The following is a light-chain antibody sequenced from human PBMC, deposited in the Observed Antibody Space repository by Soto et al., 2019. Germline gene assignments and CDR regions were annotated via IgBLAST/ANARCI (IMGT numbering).Light chain of an antibody. J-gene: IGLJ1*01. CDR3: SSYRYSNTYI. CDR2: EVS. Sequence: QSVLTQPASVSGSPGQSITISCTGTSSDVGGYVYVSWYQQHPGKAPTLLIYEVSKRPSGVSNRFSGSRPGNTASLIISGLQAEDEADYHCSSYRYSNTYIFGTGTKVTVL. CDR1: SSDVGGYVY. V-gene: IGLV2-14*01.